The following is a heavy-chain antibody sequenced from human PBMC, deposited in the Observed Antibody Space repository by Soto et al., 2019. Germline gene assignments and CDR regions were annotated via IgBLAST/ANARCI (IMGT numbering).Heavy chain of an antibody. V-gene: IGHV3-33*01. J-gene: IGHJ4*02. CDR2: IWYDGNNK. CDR3: ARWGIAAGDY. D-gene: IGHD6-13*01. CDR1: GFTFSSYG. Sequence: QVQLVESGGGVVQPGRSLRLSCAASGFTFSSYGMHWVRQAPGKGLEWVAVIWYDGNNKYYADSVKGRFTISRDNSKNTLYLQMTRLISEDTAVYYCARWGIAAGDYWGQGTLVTVSS.